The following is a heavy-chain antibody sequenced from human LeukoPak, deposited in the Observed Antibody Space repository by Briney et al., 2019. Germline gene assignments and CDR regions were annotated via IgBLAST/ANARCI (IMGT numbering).Heavy chain of an antibody. J-gene: IGHJ4*02. D-gene: IGHD4-17*01. CDR3: ARDYGDSH. V-gene: IGHV3-53*01. CDR1: GFTVSSNY. CDR2: IYSDGST. Sequence: PGGSLRLSCAASGFTVSSNYMSWVRQGPGEGLESVSLIYSDGSTCYADSVEGRFTISRDNSKNTLYLQMNSLRAEDTAMYYCARDYGDSHWGQGTLVTVSP.